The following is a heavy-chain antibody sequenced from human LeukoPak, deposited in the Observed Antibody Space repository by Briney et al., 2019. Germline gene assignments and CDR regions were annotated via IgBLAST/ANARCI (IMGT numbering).Heavy chain of an antibody. J-gene: IGHJ4*02. V-gene: IGHV4-59*01. CDR2: IYYSGST. CDR3: ARVLIRGVFDY. CDR1: GGSISSYY. D-gene: IGHD3-10*01. Sequence: SETLSLTCTVSGGSISSYYWSWIRQPPGKGLEWIGYIYYSGSTSYNPSLKSRVTISVDTSKNQFSLKLSSVTAADTAVYYCARVLIRGVFDYWGQGTLVTVSS.